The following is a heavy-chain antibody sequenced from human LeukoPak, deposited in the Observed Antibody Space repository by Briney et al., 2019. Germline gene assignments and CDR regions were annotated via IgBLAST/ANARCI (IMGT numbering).Heavy chain of an antibody. CDR2: INPNSGGT. CDR1: GYTFTGYY. Sequence: ASVKVSCKASGYTFTGYYMHWVRQAPGQGLEWMGWINPNSGGTNYAQKFQGRVTMTRDTSISTAYMELSRLRSDDTAVYYRARHSVIVVVPAAIGTFDYWGQGTLVTVSS. V-gene: IGHV1-2*02. D-gene: IGHD2-2*01. CDR3: ARHSVIVVVPAAIGTFDY. J-gene: IGHJ4*02.